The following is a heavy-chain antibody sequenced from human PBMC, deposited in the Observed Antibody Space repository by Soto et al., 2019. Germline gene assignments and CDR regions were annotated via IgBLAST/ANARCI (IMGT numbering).Heavy chain of an antibody. CDR2: IIPIFGTA. CDR1: GGTFSSYA. Sequence: QVPLVQSGAEVKKPGSSVKVACKASGGTFSSYAISWVRQAPGQGLEWMGGIIPIFGTANYAQKFQGRVTITADESTSTAYMELSSLRSEDTAVYYCARDRRYCSGGSCPYYFDYCGQGTLVTVSS. V-gene: IGHV1-69*01. CDR3: ARDRRYCSGGSCPYYFDY. J-gene: IGHJ4*02. D-gene: IGHD2-15*01.